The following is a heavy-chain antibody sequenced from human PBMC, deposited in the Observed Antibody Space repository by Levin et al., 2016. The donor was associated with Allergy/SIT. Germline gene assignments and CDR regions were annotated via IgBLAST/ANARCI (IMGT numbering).Heavy chain of an antibody. CDR2: ISTSSSTI. V-gene: IGHV3-11*04. J-gene: IGHJ4*02. D-gene: IGHD6-13*01. CDR3: ARRGALGGAGYYFDN. CDR1: GFTFSDYY. Sequence: GGSLRLSCAASGFTFSDYYMNWVRQAPGKGLEWVSYISTSSSTIYYADSVKGRFTISRDNAKNSLYLQMNSLRAEDTAVYYCARRGALGGAGYYFDNWGQGTLVTVSS.